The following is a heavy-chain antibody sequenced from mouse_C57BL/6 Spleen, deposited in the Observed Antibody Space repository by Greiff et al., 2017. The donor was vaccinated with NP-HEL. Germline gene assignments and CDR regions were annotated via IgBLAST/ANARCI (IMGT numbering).Heavy chain of an antibody. V-gene: IGHV5-17*01. J-gene: IGHJ2*01. CDR3: ARRADGGSFDY. CDR2: ISSGSSTI. CDR1: GFTFSDYG. Sequence: EVHLVESGGGLVKPGGSLKLSCAASGFTFSDYGMHWVRQAPEKGLEWVAYISSGSSTIDYADTVKGRFTIYRDNAKNTLFLQMTSLRSEDTAMYYCARRADGGSFDYWGQGTTLTVSS. D-gene: IGHD3-1*01.